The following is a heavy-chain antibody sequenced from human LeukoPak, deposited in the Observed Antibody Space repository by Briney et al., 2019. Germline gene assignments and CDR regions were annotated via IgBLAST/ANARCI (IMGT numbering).Heavy chain of an antibody. CDR1: GFTFSSYS. V-gene: IGHV3-48*02. Sequence: PGGSLRLSCAASGFTFSSYSMNWVRQAPGKGLEWVSYITGSSTIYYADSVKGRFTISRDNAKNSLYLQMNSLRDEDTAVYYCARTHCGGDCYPNFYYWGQGTLVTVSS. CDR2: ITGSSTI. J-gene: IGHJ4*02. CDR3: ARTHCGGDCYPNFYY. D-gene: IGHD2-21*02.